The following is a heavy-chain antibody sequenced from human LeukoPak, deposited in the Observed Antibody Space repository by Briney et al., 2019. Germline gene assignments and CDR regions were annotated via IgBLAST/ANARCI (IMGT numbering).Heavy chain of an antibody. Sequence: ASVKVSCKASGYTFTSYDINWVRQATGQGLEWMGWMNPNSGNTGYTQKSQGRVTMTRNTSISTAYMELSSLRSEDTAVYYCARECSSGWHSSDYWGQGTLVTVSS. CDR1: GYTFTSYD. CDR3: ARECSSGWHSSDY. CDR2: MNPNSGNT. V-gene: IGHV1-8*01. J-gene: IGHJ4*02. D-gene: IGHD6-19*01.